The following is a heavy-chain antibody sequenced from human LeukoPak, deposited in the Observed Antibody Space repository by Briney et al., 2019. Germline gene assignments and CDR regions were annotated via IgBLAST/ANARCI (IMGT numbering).Heavy chain of an antibody. V-gene: IGHV3-23*01. CDR2: ISGSGGST. CDR1: GFTFSSYA. J-gene: IGHJ4*02. CDR3: AKPSSIVATIRDYFDY. Sequence: PGGSLRPSCAASGFTFSSYAMSWVRQAPGKGLEWVSTISGSGGSTYYADSVKGRFTISRDNSKNTLYLQMNSLRAEDTAVYYCAKPSSIVATIRDYFDYWGQGTLVTVSS. D-gene: IGHD5-12*01.